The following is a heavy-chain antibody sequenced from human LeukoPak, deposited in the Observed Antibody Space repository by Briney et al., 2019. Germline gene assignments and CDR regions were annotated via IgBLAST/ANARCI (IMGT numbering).Heavy chain of an antibody. J-gene: IGHJ3*02. Sequence: TGGSLRLSCAASGFTFSSYGMHWVRQAPGKGLEGVAFIRYDGSNKYYADSVKGRFTISRDNSKNTLYLQMNSLRAEDTAVYYCAKAPPPGESTSFGAFDIWGQGTMVTVSS. D-gene: IGHD3-10*01. V-gene: IGHV3-30*02. CDR2: IRYDGSNK. CDR3: AKAPPPGESTSFGAFDI. CDR1: GFTFSSYG.